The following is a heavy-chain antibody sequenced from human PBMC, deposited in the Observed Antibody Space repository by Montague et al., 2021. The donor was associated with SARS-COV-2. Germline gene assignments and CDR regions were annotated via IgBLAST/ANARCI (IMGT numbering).Heavy chain of an antibody. CDR3: ARASGKKTIFGVVISYFDY. Sequence: TLSLTCTVSGGSISSGGYYWSWIRQHPGKGLEWIGYIYYSGSTHYXPSLKSRVTISVDTSKNQFSLKLSSVTAADTAVYYCARASGKKTIFGVVISYFDYWGQGTLVTVSS. CDR2: IYYSGST. V-gene: IGHV4-31*03. J-gene: IGHJ4*02. CDR1: GGSISSGGYY. D-gene: IGHD3-3*01.